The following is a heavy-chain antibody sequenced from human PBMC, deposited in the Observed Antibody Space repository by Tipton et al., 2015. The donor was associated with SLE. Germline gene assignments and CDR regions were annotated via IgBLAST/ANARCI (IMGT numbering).Heavy chain of an antibody. V-gene: IGHV4-39*07. CDR2: VYYTGNT. Sequence: TLSLTCIVSGDSISSSSYYWGWIRQPPGKGLEWVGTVYYTGNTFYNPSLKSRVTISVDTSKNQFSLNLSSVTAADTAVYYCARQSVQPRGDYFDYWGQGTLVTVSS. CDR1: GDSISSSSYY. D-gene: IGHD1-1*01. CDR3: ARQSVQPRGDYFDY. J-gene: IGHJ4*02.